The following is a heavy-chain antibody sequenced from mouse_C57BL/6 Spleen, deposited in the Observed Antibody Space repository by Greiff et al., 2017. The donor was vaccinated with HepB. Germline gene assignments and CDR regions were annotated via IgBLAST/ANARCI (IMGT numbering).Heavy chain of an antibody. CDR1: GFTFSSYT. D-gene: IGHD1-1*02. J-gene: IGHJ1*03. CDR2: ISGGGGNT. V-gene: IGHV5-9*01. Sequence: EVKVEESGGGLVKPGGSLKLSCAASGFTFSSYTMSWVRQTPEKRLEWVATISGGGGNTYYPDSVKGRFTISRDNAKNTLYLQMSSLRSEDTALYYCARHGGSRYFDVWGTGTTVTVSS. CDR3: ARHGGSRYFDV.